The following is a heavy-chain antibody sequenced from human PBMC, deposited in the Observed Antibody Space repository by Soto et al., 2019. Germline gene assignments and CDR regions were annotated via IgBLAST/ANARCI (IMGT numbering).Heavy chain of an antibody. V-gene: IGHV3-48*01. CDR3: ARDGCSGSNCLNWFDP. CDR1: GFTFSSYS. J-gene: IGHJ5*02. CDR2: ISSSSTTK. D-gene: IGHD2-15*01. Sequence: EVQLVESGGGLVQPGGSLRLSCAASGFTFSSYSMYWVRQAPGKGLEWVSYISSSSTTKYYADSVKDRFTISGDNAKNPLYRQMNSLRAEDTAVYYCARDGCSGSNCLNWFDPWGQGTLVTVSS.